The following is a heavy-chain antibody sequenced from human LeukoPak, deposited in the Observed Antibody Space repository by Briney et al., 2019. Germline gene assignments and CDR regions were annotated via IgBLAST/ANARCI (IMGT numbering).Heavy chain of an antibody. CDR2: IYLDGRA. CDR1: GFAVSSKY. CDR3: ARDAETSLAN. Sequence: PGGSLRLFCAASGFAVSSKYMNWVRHAPGKGLEWVTVIYLDGRADYADSVKGRFTISSDNSKNTVYLQMNSLKDEDTAVYYCARDAETSLANWGQGTLVTVSP. V-gene: IGHV3-66*01. J-gene: IGHJ4*02. D-gene: IGHD5-24*01.